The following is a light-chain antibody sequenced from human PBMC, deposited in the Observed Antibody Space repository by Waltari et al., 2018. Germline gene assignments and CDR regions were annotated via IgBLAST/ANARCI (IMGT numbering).Light chain of an antibody. Sequence: SXELTQSPSVSVSPGQTASXTCSGDGXGYKFISWYQQKPGQSPVLVLYQDTKRPSGIPERFAGSTSGITATLTISGTQAMDEADYYCQAWDSYTAVFXGGTKLTVL. CDR1: GXGYKF. V-gene: IGLV3-1*01. J-gene: IGLJ3*02. CDR2: QDT. CDR3: QAWDSYTAV.